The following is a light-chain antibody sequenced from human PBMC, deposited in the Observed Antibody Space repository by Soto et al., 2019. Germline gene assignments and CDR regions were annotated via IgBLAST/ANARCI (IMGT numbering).Light chain of an antibody. J-gene: IGKJ5*01. Sequence: EIVLTQSPGTLSLSPGERATLSCRASQTIASRYLVWYQHQPGQAPRLLIYRTFARAPGIPDRFSGGGSGTDFTLTISRLEREDFAVYYCQQYDTSPPTFGQGTRLDIK. V-gene: IGKV3-20*01. CDR3: QQYDTSPPT. CDR2: RTF. CDR1: QTIASRY.